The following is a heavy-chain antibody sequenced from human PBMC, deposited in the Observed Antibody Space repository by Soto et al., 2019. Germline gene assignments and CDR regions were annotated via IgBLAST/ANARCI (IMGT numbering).Heavy chain of an antibody. Sequence: QLQLQESGSGLVKPSQTPSLTCAVSGGSISSDNCSWSWIRQPPGKGLEWIGYIYHSGSTDYNPPXXXRXXITVDKSRNPFSLKLSSVSAADTAVYFCARVPVTIGYGMDVWGQGTTVTVSS. CDR1: GGSISSDNCS. V-gene: IGHV4-30-2*01. D-gene: IGHD4-17*01. CDR2: IYHSGST. CDR3: ARVPVTIGYGMDV. J-gene: IGHJ6*02.